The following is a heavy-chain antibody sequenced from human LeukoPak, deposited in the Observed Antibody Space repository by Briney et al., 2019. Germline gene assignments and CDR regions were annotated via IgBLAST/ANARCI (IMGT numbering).Heavy chain of an antibody. D-gene: IGHD2-21*02. CDR2: IWYDGSNK. J-gene: IGHJ4*02. CDR1: GFTFSSYW. Sequence: GGSLRLSCAASGFTFSSYWMHWVRQAPGKGLEWVAVIWYDGSNKHYADSVKGRFTISRDNSKNTLYLQMNSLRAEDTAVYYCAKDGHIVVVTAINYFDYWGQGTLVTVSS. CDR3: AKDGHIVVVTAINYFDY. V-gene: IGHV3-33*06.